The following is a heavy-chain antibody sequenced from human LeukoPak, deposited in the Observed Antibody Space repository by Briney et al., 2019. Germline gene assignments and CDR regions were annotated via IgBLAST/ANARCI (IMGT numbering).Heavy chain of an antibody. Sequence: GGSLRLSCAASGFTFGSYAMSWVRQAPGKGLEWVSAISGSGGSTYYADSVKGRFTISRDNSKNTLYLQMNSLRAEDTAVYYCAKIGNLGGIVVVPAASRGAFDIWGQGTMVTVSS. V-gene: IGHV3-23*01. D-gene: IGHD2-2*01. CDR1: GFTFGSYA. J-gene: IGHJ3*02. CDR3: AKIGNLGGIVVVPAASRGAFDI. CDR2: ISGSGGST.